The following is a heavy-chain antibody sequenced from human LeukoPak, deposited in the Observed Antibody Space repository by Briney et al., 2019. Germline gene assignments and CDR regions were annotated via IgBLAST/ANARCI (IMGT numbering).Heavy chain of an antibody. V-gene: IGHV3-74*01. CDR2: VNSDGSWT. CDR3: VSFYETN. D-gene: IGHD2-2*01. CDR1: GFSFTNYW. J-gene: IGHJ4*02. Sequence: GGSLRLSCAASGFSFTNYWMHWVRQAPGKGLVWVSHVNSDGSWTSHADSVKGRFTISKDNAKNTVYLQMNNLRTEDTAVYYCVSFYETNWGRGTLVTVSS.